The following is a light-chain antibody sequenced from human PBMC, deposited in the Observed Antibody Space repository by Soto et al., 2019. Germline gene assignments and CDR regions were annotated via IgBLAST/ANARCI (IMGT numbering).Light chain of an antibody. Sequence: QAVVTQPPSASGTPGQTIAISCSGGSSNIGSHTVNWYQQLPGTAPRLLIYSNTQRPSGVPDHFSGSKSGTSASLAISGLQFEYEGDYYCAAWDDSLNGVVFGGGTKVTVL. CDR1: SSNIGSHT. J-gene: IGLJ2*01. CDR2: SNT. V-gene: IGLV1-44*01. CDR3: AAWDDSLNGVV.